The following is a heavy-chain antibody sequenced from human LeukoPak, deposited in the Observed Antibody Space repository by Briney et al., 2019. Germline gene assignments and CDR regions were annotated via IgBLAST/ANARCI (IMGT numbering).Heavy chain of an antibody. V-gene: IGHV1-18*01. CDR2: ISAYNGNT. CDR3: ARTPYVDFWSGYYAHFDY. D-gene: IGHD3-3*01. CDR1: GYTFTSYG. J-gene: IGHJ4*02. Sequence: VASVKVSCKASGYTFTSYGISWVRQAPGQGLEWMGWISAYNGNTNYAQKLQGRVTMTTDTSTSTAYMELRSLRSDDTAVYYCARTPYVDFWSGYYAHFDYWGQGTLVTVSS.